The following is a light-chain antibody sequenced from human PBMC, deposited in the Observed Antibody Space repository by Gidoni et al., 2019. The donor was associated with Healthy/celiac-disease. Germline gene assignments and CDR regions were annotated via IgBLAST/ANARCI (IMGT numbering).Light chain of an antibody. CDR2: QDS. J-gene: IGLJ2*01. V-gene: IGLV3-1*01. CDR1: KLGDKY. Sequence: SYELTKTPAVSVPPGQTASITCSGDKLGDKYACWYQQKPGQSPVLVIYQDSKRPSGIPERFSGSNSGNTATLTISGTQAMDEADYYCQAWDSSTVVFGGGTKLTVL. CDR3: QAWDSSTVV.